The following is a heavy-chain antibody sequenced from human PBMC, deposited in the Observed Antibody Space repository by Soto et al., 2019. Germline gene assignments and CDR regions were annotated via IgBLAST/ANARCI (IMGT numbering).Heavy chain of an antibody. V-gene: IGHV5-51*01. D-gene: IGHD2-21*02. CDR2: IYPGDSDT. Sequence: GESLKISCKGSGYSFTSYWIGWVRQMPGKGLEWMGIIYPGDSDTRYSPSFQGQVTISADKSISTAYLQWSSLKASDTAMYYCARLGAYCGGDCYRRAFDIWGQGTMVTVSS. CDR3: ARLGAYCGGDCYRRAFDI. J-gene: IGHJ3*02. CDR1: GYSFTSYW.